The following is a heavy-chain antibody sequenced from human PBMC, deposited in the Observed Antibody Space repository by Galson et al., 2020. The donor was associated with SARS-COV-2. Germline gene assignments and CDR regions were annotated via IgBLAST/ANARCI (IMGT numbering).Heavy chain of an antibody. CDR1: GVSISRYY. D-gene: IGHD5-18*01. V-gene: IGHV4-59*01. CDR2: IFYSGNT. J-gene: IGHJ5*02. Sequence: PSETLSLTCTVSGVSISRYYWSWIRQPPGKGLEWIGYIFYSGNTNYNPSLRRRVTISIDTSKKQFSLELRSVTAADTAVYYCARDRRDGYNTMNWFDPWGQGTLVTVPS. CDR3: ARDRRDGYNTMNWFDP.